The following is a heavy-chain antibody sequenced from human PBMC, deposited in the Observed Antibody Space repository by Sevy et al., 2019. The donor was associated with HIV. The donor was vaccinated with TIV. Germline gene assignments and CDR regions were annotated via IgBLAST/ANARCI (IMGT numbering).Heavy chain of an antibody. J-gene: IGHJ4*02. CDR2: ISYDGSNK. D-gene: IGHD6-19*01. CDR3: ARDSGGYNSGWYVY. CDR1: GFTFSSYA. V-gene: IGHV3-30-3*01. Sequence: GGSLRLSCAASGFTFSSYAMHWVRQAPGKGLEWVAVISYDGSNKYYADSVKGRFTISRDNSKNTLYLQMNSLRAEDTAVYYCARDSGGYNSGWYVYWGQGTLVTVSS.